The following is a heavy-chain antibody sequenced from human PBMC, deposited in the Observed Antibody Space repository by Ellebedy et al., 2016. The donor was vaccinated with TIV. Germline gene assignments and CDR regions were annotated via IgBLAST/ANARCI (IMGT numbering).Heavy chain of an antibody. D-gene: IGHD3-9*01. J-gene: IGHJ2*01. V-gene: IGHV1-24*01. CDR2: FDPEDGET. CDR1: GYTLTELS. Sequence: ASVKVSXXVSGYTLTELSMHWVRQAPGKGLEWMGGFDPEDGETIYAQKFQGRVTMTEDTSTDTAYMELSSLRSEDTAVYYCATQRYDILTGYYIWYFDLWGRGTLVTVSS. CDR3: ATQRYDILTGYYIWYFDL.